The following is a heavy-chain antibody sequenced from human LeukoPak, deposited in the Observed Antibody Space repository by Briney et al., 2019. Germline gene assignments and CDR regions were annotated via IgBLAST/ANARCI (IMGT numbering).Heavy chain of an antibody. V-gene: IGHV4-30-4*01. D-gene: IGHD3-9*01. Sequence: PSQTLSLTCTVSGGSISNGDYYWSWIRQPPGKGLEWIGYIYYSGSTYYNPSLKSRVTISVDTSKNQFSLKLSSVTAADTAVYYCARGAELRYFDYLDYWGQGTLVTVSS. J-gene: IGHJ4*02. CDR1: GGSISNGDYY. CDR3: ARGAELRYFDYLDY. CDR2: IYYSGST.